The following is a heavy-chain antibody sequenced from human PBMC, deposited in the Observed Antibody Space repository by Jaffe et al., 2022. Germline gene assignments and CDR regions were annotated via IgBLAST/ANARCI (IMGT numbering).Heavy chain of an antibody. Sequence: EVQLLESGGGLVQPGGSLRLSCAASGFTFSDNAMTWVRQAPGKGLEWVSSISSGAASYYADFVQGRFIISRDNSENTVYLQMNSLSAEDTAVYYCAQRRQWLEYWGQGTLVTVSS. J-gene: IGHJ4*02. V-gene: IGHV3-23*01. CDR2: ISSGAAS. CDR1: GFTFSDNA. D-gene: IGHD6-19*01. CDR3: AQRRQWLEY.